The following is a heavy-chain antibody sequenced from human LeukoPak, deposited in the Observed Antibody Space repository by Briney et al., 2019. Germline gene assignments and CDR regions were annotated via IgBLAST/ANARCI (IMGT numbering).Heavy chain of an antibody. D-gene: IGHD3-22*01. J-gene: IGHJ3*02. CDR3: ARVYYYDSSGCDAFDI. Sequence: ASVKVSCKASGYTFTGYYMHWVRQAPRQGLEWMGWINPNSGGTNYAQKFQGRVTMTRDTSISTAYMELSRLRSDDTAVYYCARVYYYDSSGCDAFDIWGQGTMVTVSS. V-gene: IGHV1-2*02. CDR1: GYTFTGYY. CDR2: INPNSGGT.